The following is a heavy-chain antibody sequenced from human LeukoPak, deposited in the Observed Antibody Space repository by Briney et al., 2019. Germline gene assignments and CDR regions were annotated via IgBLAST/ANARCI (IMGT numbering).Heavy chain of an antibody. Sequence: PGGSLRLSCAASGFTFDDYAMHWLRQAPGKGLELVSLISWDGGRTYYADSVKGRFTISRDNSKNSLYLQMNSLRAEDTALYYCAKDKFDGSGSYYFDYWGQGTLVTVSS. CDR3: AKDKFDGSGSYYFDY. D-gene: IGHD3-10*01. J-gene: IGHJ4*02. CDR2: ISWDGGRT. V-gene: IGHV3-43D*03. CDR1: GFTFDDYA.